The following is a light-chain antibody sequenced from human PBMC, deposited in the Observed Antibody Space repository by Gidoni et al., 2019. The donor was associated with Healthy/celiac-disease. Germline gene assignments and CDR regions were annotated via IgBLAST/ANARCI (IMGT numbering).Light chain of an antibody. V-gene: IGLV3-21*04. CDR3: QVWDSSSDHHWV. Sequence: SYVLTQPPPVSVAPGKTARITCGGNNIGSKSVHWYQQKPGQAPVLFIYYDSDRPSGIPERFSGSNSGNTATLTISRVEAGDEADYYCQVWDSSSDHHWVFGGGTKLTVL. CDR2: YDS. CDR1: NIGSKS. J-gene: IGLJ3*02.